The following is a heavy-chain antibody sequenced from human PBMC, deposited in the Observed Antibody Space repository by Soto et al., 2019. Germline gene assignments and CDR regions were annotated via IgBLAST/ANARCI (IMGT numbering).Heavy chain of an antibody. D-gene: IGHD1-26*01. Sequence: HVGSLGLACAASGFTFSSYGMHWVRQAPGKGLEWVAVISYDGSNKYYADSVKGRFTISRDNSKNTLYLQMNSLRAEDTAVYYCATLRSSGSYAGRVYWGQGTLVTVSS. J-gene: IGHJ4*02. V-gene: IGHV3-30*03. CDR3: ATLRSSGSYAGRVY. CDR1: GFTFSSYG. CDR2: ISYDGSNK.